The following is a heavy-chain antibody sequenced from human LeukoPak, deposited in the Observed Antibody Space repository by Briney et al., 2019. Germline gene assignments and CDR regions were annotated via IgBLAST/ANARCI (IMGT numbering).Heavy chain of an antibody. J-gene: IGHJ4*02. V-gene: IGHV5-51*01. Sequence: SGESLKIPRKRLGYPFTSYWIGWVAQMPGKGLEWLGILYPGDSDTSYSPPFQGQVTISADKSSSPAYLQWSSLQAADTAIYYCARGYYGSSGFDYWGQGTLVTVS. D-gene: IGHD3-10*01. CDR2: LYPGDSDT. CDR1: GYPFTSYW. CDR3: ARGYYGSSGFDY.